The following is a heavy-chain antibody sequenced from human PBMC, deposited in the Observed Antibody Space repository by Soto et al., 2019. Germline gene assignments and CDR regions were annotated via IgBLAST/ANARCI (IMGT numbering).Heavy chain of an antibody. V-gene: IGHV1-2*02. CDR3: ARDSTYTVQAAVVLDV. CDR2: INPNSGGT. CDR1: GYTFTGYY. J-gene: IGHJ6*02. D-gene: IGHD2-2*01. Sequence: ASVKVSCKASGYTFTGYYMHWVRQAPGQGLEWMGWINPNSGGTNYAQKFQGRVTMTRDTSISTAYMELSRLRSDDTAVYYCARDSTYTVQAAVVLDVWGQGTTVTVSS.